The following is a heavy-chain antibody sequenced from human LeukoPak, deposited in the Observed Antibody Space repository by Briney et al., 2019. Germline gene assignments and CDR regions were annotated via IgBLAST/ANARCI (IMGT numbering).Heavy chain of an antibody. Sequence: PRRSLRPSRAASGFTFSTYGIHSVRQAPGRGLLWVSRINSEGRSTIYADSVKGGFTNYRDNAKNKLYLQMNSVRVEDTAVYYCARGFIPFGGVIVDYGGRETVVSV. J-gene: IGHJ4*02. D-gene: IGHD3-16*02. CDR1: GFTFSTYG. CDR3: ARGFIPFGGVIVDY. V-gene: IGHV3-74*01. CDR2: INSEGRST.